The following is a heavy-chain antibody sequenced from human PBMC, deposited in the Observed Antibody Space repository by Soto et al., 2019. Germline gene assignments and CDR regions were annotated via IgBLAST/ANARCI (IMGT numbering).Heavy chain of an antibody. Sequence: PGGSLRLSCAASGFTFSSYAMTWVRQAPGKRLEWVATVSGSGLSTDYADSVKGRFTISRDTSKTTVYLQVNSLRVDDSATYYCAKDRNGSSITDGLDVYGLRXTVTIYS. V-gene: IGHV3-23*01. CDR1: GFTFSSYA. D-gene: IGHD3-10*01. CDR3: AKDRNGSSITDGLDV. CDR2: VSGSGLST. J-gene: IGHJ6*02.